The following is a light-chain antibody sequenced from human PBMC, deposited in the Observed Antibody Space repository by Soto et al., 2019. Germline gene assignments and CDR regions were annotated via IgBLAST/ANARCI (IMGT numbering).Light chain of an antibody. CDR2: GAS. CDR1: QSVGSIY. V-gene: IGKV3-20*01. J-gene: IGKJ1*01. Sequence: DSVLTQSRKSLALAPGQRATLSCRASQSVGSIYLAWYQQKPGQAPRLLIHGASNRASGIPDRFSGSGSGTEFTLTISRLEPDDFAVYYCQQYGSSPRTFGQGTKVDIK. CDR3: QQYGSSPRT.